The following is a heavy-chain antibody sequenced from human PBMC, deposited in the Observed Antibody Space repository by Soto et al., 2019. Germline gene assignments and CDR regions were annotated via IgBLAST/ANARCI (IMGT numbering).Heavy chain of an antibody. CDR3: AKSGQARITIFGVL. CDR2: ISRDGSSS. J-gene: IGHJ4*02. D-gene: IGHD3-3*01. V-gene: IGHV5-10-1*01. Sequence: PGESLKISCKVSGISFDDNAISWVRQMPGKGLEWMGRISRDGSSSSYSPSFQGHVSIYADRTTNTAYLQWSNLTTSDTAMYYCAKSGQARITIFGVLWGQGTLVTVSS. CDR1: GISFDDNA.